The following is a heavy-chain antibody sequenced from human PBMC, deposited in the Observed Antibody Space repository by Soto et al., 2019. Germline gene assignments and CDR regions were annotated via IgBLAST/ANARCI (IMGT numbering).Heavy chain of an antibody. CDR1: GVTFSRYN. Sequence: EVQLVESGGGLVKPGGSLRLSCAASGVTFSRYNLNWVRQAPGKGLEWVSSITSNSNYIYYADSLKGRFTISRDNAKNSLYLQINSLRAEDTAVYYCAREPTIFGVVTPYYFDYWGQGTLVTVSS. CDR2: ITSNSNYI. CDR3: AREPTIFGVVTPYYFDY. J-gene: IGHJ4*02. V-gene: IGHV3-21*01. D-gene: IGHD3-3*01.